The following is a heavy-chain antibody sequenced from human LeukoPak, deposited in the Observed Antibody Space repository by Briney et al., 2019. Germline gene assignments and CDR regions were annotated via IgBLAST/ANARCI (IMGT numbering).Heavy chain of an antibody. V-gene: IGHV4-34*01. CDR1: GGSFSGYY. Sequence: SETLSLTCAVYGGSFSGYYWSWIRQPPGKGLEWIGEINHSGSTNYNPSLKSRVTISVDTSKNQFSLKLSSVTAADTAVYYCARVPYYYGSGYYYYYMDVWGKGATVTISS. CDR3: ARVPYYYGSGYYYYYMDV. J-gene: IGHJ6*03. CDR2: INHSGST. D-gene: IGHD3-10*01.